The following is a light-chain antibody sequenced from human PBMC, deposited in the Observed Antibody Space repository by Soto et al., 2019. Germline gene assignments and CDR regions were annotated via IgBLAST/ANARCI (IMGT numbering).Light chain of an antibody. CDR1: QNIDMY. CDR2: GAS. J-gene: IGKJ1*01. Sequence: DIHMTQSPSSLSASVGDIVTITCRASQNIDMYLNWYQQKPGKAPRVLISGASNLQSGVPSRFSGSGSGTDFTLTISSLQSEDFASYFCQHTFNSPPWTFGQGTKVEVK. CDR3: QHTFNSPPWT. V-gene: IGKV1-39*01.